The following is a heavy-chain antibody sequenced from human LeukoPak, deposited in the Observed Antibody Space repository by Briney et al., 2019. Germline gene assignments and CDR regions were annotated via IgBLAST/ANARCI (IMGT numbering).Heavy chain of an antibody. CDR2: ISYDGSNN. J-gene: IGHJ4*02. CDR1: GFTISSYG. V-gene: IGHV3-30*03. Sequence: GRSLRLTCAASGFTISSYGRHWVRQAPGKGLEWVAVISYDGSNNYYADSVKGRFTISRDNSKNTLYLQMNSLRAEDTAVYYCARGSAFWSGYREYYFDYWGQGTLVTVSS. CDR3: ARGSAFWSGYREYYFDY. D-gene: IGHD3-3*01.